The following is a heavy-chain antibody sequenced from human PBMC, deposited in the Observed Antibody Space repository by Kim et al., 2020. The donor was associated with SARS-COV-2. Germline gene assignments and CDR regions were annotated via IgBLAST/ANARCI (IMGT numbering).Heavy chain of an antibody. V-gene: IGHV5-51*01. CDR2: IYPGDSDT. CDR1: GYSFTSYW. J-gene: IGHJ4*02. Sequence: GESLKISCKGSGYSFTSYWIGWVRQMPGKGLEWMGIIYPGDSDTRYSPSFQCQVTISADKSISTAYLQWSSLKASDTAMYYCARHENCGGDCRMLDYWGQGTLVTVSS. D-gene: IGHD2-21*02. CDR3: ARHENCGGDCRMLDY.